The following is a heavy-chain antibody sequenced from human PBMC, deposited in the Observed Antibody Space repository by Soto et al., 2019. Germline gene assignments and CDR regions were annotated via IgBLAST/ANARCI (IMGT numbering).Heavy chain of an antibody. CDR1: VGTFSSDV. Sequence: PVKVSRKGFVGTFSSDVISRGRKAPGKRLEWMGGIIPIFGTANYAQKFQGRVTITADESTSTAYMELSSLRSEDTAVYYCARELTYGDGYNSDAFDIWGQETMVTVSS. CDR2: IIPIFGTA. CDR3: ARELTYGDGYNSDAFDI. J-gene: IGHJ3*02. D-gene: IGHD5-12*01. V-gene: IGHV1-69*13.